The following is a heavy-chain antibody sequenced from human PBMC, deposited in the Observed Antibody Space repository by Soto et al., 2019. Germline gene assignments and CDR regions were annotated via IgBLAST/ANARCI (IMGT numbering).Heavy chain of an antibody. CDR1: GFTFDDYA. Sequence: GGSLRLSCAASGFTFDDYAMHWVRQAPGKGLEWVSGISWNSGSIGYADSVKGRFTISRDNAKNSLYLQMNSLRAEDTALYYCAKDRSTFLHSIDYWGQGTLVTVSS. CDR2: ISWNSGSI. J-gene: IGHJ4*02. D-gene: IGHD3-16*01. CDR3: AKDRSTFLHSIDY. V-gene: IGHV3-9*01.